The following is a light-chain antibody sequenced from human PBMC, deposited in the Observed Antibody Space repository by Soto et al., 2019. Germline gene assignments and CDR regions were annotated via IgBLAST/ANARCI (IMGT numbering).Light chain of an antibody. V-gene: IGKV3-20*01. CDR2: GAS. Sequence: EIVMTQSPATLSGSPGERATFSCRASQSVSSNLAWYQQKPGQAPRLLIYGASTRATGIPERFSGSGSGTDFTLTISRLEPEDFAVYFCQQYGRSPTTFGQGTKVDIK. J-gene: IGKJ1*01. CDR1: QSVSSN. CDR3: QQYGRSPTT.